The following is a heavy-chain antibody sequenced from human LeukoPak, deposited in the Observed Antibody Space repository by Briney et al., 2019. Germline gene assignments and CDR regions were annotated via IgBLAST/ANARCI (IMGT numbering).Heavy chain of an antibody. CDR3: ARDGLVRGVIISYYYYYMDV. CDR1: GYTFTGYY. V-gene: IGHV1-2*02. CDR2: INPNSGGT. D-gene: IGHD3-10*01. Sequence: GASVKVSCKASGYTFTGYYMHWVRQAPGQGLEWMGWINPNSGGTNYAQKFQGRVTMTRDTSISTAYMELCRLRSDDTAVYYCARDGLVRGVIISYYYYYMDVWGKGTTVTVSS. J-gene: IGHJ6*03.